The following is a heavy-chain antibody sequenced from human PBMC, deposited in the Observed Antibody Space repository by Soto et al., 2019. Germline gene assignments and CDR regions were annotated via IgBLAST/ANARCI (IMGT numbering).Heavy chain of an antibody. Sequence: PSETLSLTCTVSGGSVSSGSYYWSWIRQPPGKGLEWIGYIYHSGSTYYNPSLKSRVTISVDRSKNQFSLKLSSVTAADTAVYYCARGSRYFDWLLPNLFDYWGQGTLVTVS. CDR2: IYHSGST. J-gene: IGHJ4*02. CDR1: GGSVSSGSYY. V-gene: IGHV4-30-2*01. CDR3: ARGSRYFDWLLPNLFDY. D-gene: IGHD3-9*01.